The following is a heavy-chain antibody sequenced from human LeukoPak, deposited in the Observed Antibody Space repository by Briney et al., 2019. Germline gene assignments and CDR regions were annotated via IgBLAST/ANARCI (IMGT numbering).Heavy chain of an antibody. Sequence: PGGSLRLSCAASGFTFGNSWVHWVRQAPGKWLVWVSLINADGSTANYADSVKGRFTISRDNARNTLSLQMNSLTIEDTAVYYCVVVVEPPDSDGFDVWGQGTMITVSS. J-gene: IGHJ3*01. CDR2: INADGSTA. CDR1: GFTFGNSW. D-gene: IGHD1-14*01. CDR3: VVVVEPPDSDGFDV. V-gene: IGHV3-74*01.